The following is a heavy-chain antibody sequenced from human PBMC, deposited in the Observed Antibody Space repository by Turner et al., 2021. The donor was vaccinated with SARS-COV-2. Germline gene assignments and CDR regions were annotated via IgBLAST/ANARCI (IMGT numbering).Heavy chain of an antibody. CDR2: FDPEDGET. D-gene: IGHD6-19*01. CDR1: GYSLTELS. V-gene: IGHV1-24*01. Sequence: QVQLVQSGAEVTNPGAAVKVSCKVSGYSLTELSMHWVRQAPGKGLEWMGGFDPEDGETIDAQKFQGRVTMTEDTSTDTAYMELSSLRSEDKAVYYCATGVAVAGTPSEYYYYYGMDVWGQGTTVTVSS. J-gene: IGHJ6*02. CDR3: ATGVAVAGTPSEYYYYYGMDV.